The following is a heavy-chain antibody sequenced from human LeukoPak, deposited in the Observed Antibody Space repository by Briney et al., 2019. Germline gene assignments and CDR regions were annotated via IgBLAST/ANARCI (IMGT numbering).Heavy chain of an antibody. Sequence: SETLSLTCTVSGGSISSYYWSWIRQPPGKGLEWIGYIYYSGSTNYNPSFKSRVTISVDTSKNQFSLKLSSVTAADTAVYYCARSESDSSGYFLDAFDIWGQGTMVTVSS. CDR3: ARSESDSSGYFLDAFDI. V-gene: IGHV4-59*08. CDR2: IYYSGST. CDR1: GGSISSYY. D-gene: IGHD3-22*01. J-gene: IGHJ3*02.